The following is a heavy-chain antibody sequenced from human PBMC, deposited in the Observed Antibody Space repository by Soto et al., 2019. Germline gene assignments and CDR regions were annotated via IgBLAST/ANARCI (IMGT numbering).Heavy chain of an antibody. V-gene: IGHV4-59*01. CDR1: GGSISSDY. D-gene: IGHD1-20*01. Sequence: SETLSLTCTVSGGSISSDYWSWIRQTPGKGLEWIGYIYFTGTTNYNPSLKSRVTISIDMSKNHFSLKLRSVTAADTAVYYCARECIRSNVYDTWGQGTLVTVSS. CDR3: ARECIRSNVYDT. J-gene: IGHJ5*02. CDR2: IYFTGTT.